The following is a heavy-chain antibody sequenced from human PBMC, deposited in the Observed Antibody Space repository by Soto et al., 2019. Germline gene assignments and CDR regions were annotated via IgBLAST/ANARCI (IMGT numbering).Heavy chain of an antibody. CDR3: AKQQGPGTPYYYAMDV. V-gene: IGHV3-23*01. Sequence: EVQLLESGGGLVQPGGSLRLSCAASGFTFSSYAMSWVRQAPGKGLEWVSVIRGSGDRTYYADSVKGRFTISRDNSKKTLYMQMNTLRAEDTAVYYCAKQQGPGTPYYYAMDVWGQGTTFTVSS. CDR2: IRGSGDRT. J-gene: IGHJ6*02. D-gene: IGHD1-1*01. CDR1: GFTFSSYA.